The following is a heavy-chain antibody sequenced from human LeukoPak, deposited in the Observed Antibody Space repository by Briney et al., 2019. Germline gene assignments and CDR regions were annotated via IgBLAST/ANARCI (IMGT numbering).Heavy chain of an antibody. CDR2: ISSSSSYI. J-gene: IGHJ4*02. D-gene: IGHD2-2*01. CDR3: ARGAVDQLLSCDC. Sequence: GGSLRLSCAASGFTFSSYSMNWVRQAPGKGLEWVSSISSSSSYIYYADSVKGRFTISRDNAKNSLYLQMNSLRAEDTAVYYCARGAVDQLLSCDCWGQGTLVTVSS. V-gene: IGHV3-21*01. CDR1: GFTFSSYS.